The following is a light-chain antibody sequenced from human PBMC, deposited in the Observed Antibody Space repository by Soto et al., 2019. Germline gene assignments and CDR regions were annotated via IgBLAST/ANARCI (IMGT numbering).Light chain of an antibody. Sequence: IQMTQSPPSLSASVEDRVIITCRASQSISNHLNWYQQKPGKAPKLLIFAASSLQSGVPSRFSGSRSGPDCTLTISSLQPEDVATYYCQQSYSSPPTFGQGTKVDI. CDR3: QQSYSSPPT. CDR2: AAS. J-gene: IGKJ1*01. V-gene: IGKV1-39*01. CDR1: QSISNH.